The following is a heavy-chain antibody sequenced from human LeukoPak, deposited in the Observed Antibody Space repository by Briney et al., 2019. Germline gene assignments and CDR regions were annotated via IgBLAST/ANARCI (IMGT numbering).Heavy chain of an antibody. Sequence: PGGSLRLSCAASGFTFSRYWMHWVRQAPGKGLVWVSRINGDGSTTSYADSVKGGFTISRDNAKNTLYLQMNSLRAEDTAVYYCARGEGSCPYWGQGTLVTVSS. J-gene: IGHJ4*02. V-gene: IGHV3-74*01. D-gene: IGHD3-16*01. CDR2: INGDGSTT. CDR3: ARGEGSCPY. CDR1: GFTFSRYW.